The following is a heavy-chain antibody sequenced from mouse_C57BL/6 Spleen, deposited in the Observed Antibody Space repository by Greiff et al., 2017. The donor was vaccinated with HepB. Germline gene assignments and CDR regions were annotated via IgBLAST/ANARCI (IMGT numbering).Heavy chain of an antibody. J-gene: IGHJ3*01. D-gene: IGHD1-1*01. V-gene: IGHV1-82*01. CDR3: AMGYYGSSYVWFAY. Sequence: VQLQQSGPELVKPGASVKISCKASGYAFSSSWMNWVKQRPGKGLEWIGRIYPGDGDTNYNGKFKGKATLTADKSSSTAYMQLSSLTSEDSAVYFCAMGYYGSSYVWFAYWGQGTLVTVSA. CDR2: IYPGDGDT. CDR1: GYAFSSSW.